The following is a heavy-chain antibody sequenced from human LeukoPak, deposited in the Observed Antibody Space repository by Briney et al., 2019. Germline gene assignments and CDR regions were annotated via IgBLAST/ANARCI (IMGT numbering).Heavy chain of an antibody. V-gene: IGHV3-49*01. D-gene: IGHD1-26*01. Sequence: GGSLRLSCTPSGFTLGDYAMSWFRQAPGKGLEWVGFLRSRAYAGTTEYAASVKGRFTISGDGSKSIAYLQMNSLKTEDTAMYYCTRALYSGSYYFDYWGQGTLVTVSS. J-gene: IGHJ4*02. CDR2: LRSRAYAGTT. CDR3: TRALYSGSYYFDY. CDR1: GFTLGDYA.